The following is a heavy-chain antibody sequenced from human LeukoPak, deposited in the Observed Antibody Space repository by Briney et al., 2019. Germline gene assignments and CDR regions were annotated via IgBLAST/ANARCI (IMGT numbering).Heavy chain of an antibody. D-gene: IGHD5-18*01. J-gene: IGHJ3*01. CDR3: AREDSYGFAFGV. CDR1: GDSISSYY. CDR2: IFYTGGT. Sequence: SETLSLTCTVSGDSISSYYWDWIRQPPGKGLEWIGYIFYTGGTDYNPSLKSRVTMSVDTSRNQFSLKLSSVTAADTAVYYCAREDSYGFAFGVWGQGTMVTVSS. V-gene: IGHV4-59*01.